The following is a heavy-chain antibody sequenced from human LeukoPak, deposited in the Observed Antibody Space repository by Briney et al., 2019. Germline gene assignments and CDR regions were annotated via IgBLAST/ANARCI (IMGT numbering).Heavy chain of an antibody. CDR1: GFSFRTYW. V-gene: IGHV3-7*01. J-gene: IGHJ4*02. D-gene: IGHD3-10*01. CDR2: IKEDGSEK. CDR3: ARSGSDFDY. Sequence: GGSLRLSCAAPGFSFRTYWMSWVRQAPGKGLEWVANIKEDGSEKNYVDSVKGRFTISRDNAKNSLYLQMNSLRAEDTAVYYCARSGSDFDYWGQGTLVTVSS.